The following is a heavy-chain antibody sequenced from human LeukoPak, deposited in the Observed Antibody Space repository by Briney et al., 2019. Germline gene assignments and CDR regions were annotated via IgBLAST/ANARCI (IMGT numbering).Heavy chain of an antibody. D-gene: IGHD3-3*01. V-gene: IGHV1-69*06. CDR2: IIPIFGTA. Sequence: ASVKVSCKASGGTFSSYAISWVRQAPGQGLEWMGGIIPIFGTANYAQKFQGRVTITADKSTSTAYMELSSLRSEDTAVYYCARGISDDYFDYWGQGTLVTVSS. J-gene: IGHJ4*02. CDR1: GGTFSSYA. CDR3: ARGISDDYFDY.